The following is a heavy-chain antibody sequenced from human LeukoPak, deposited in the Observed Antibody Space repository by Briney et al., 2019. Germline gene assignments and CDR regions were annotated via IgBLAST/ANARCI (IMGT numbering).Heavy chain of an antibody. J-gene: IGHJ4*02. CDR3: ARFTARAREIDY. CDR1: GGSISSYY. V-gene: IGHV4-59*08. D-gene: IGHD6-6*01. Sequence: ASETLSLTCTVSGGSISSYYWSWIRQPPGKTLEWIGYIYYTGDNDYNPSLKSRVTMSVDTSKSHLSLKLTSVTAADTAVYYCARFTARAREIDYWGQGILVTVSS. CDR2: IYYTGDN.